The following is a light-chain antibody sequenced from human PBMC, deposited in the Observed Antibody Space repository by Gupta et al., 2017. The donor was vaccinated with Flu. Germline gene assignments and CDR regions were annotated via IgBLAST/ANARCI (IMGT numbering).Light chain of an antibody. CDR1: TGAVTTDYD. J-gene: IGLJ2*01. Sequence: TVTITCASSTGAVTTDYDPNWIQQRPGKAPRALMYSTTNRPSWTPARFSGSLLGGKAALTMSGVQPEDEAEYYCLIYDGGKHVVFGGGTRLTVL. V-gene: IGLV7-43*01. CDR3: LIYDGGKHVV. CDR2: STT.